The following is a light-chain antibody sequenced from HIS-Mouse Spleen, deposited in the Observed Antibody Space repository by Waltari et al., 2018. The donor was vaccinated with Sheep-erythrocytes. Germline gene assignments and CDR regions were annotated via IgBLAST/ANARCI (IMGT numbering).Light chain of an antibody. V-gene: IGLV2-11*01. CDR2: DVS. CDR1: SSDFGGFNY. J-gene: IGLJ3*02. CDR3: CSYAGSYTWV. Sequence: QSALTQPRSVSGSPGQSVTLSCTGTSSDFGGFNYVSWYQQHPGKAPKLMIYDVSKRPSGVPDRFSGSKSGNTASLTISGLQAEDEADYYCCSYAGSYTWVFGGGTKLTVL.